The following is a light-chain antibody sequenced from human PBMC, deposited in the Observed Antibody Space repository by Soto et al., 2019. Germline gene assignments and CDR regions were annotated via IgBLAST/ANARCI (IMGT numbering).Light chain of an antibody. Sequence: QSVLAQPASVSGSPGQSITIPCTGGSSDIGGYNYVSWYQQHPGRAPRLLILEVTNRPSGVPDRFSGSKSGNTASLIIRGLQAEDEADYFCSSYSSKTPPYVFGTGTKVTVL. CDR3: SSYSSKTPPYV. J-gene: IGLJ1*01. CDR1: SSDIGGYNY. CDR2: EVT. V-gene: IGLV2-14*01.